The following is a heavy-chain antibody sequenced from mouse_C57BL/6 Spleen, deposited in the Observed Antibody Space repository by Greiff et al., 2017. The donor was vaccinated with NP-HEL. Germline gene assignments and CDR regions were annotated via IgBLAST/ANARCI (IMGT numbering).Heavy chain of an antibody. J-gene: IGHJ3*01. CDR1: GYAFSSSW. CDR2: IYPGDGDT. CDR3: AYYYGH. Sequence: QVQLKQSGPELVKPGASVKISCKASGYAFSSSWMNWVKQRPGKGLEWIGRIYPGDGDTNYNGKFEGKATLTADKSSSTAYMQLSSLTSEDSAVYFCAYYYGHWGQGTLVTVSA. D-gene: IGHD1-1*01. V-gene: IGHV1-82*01.